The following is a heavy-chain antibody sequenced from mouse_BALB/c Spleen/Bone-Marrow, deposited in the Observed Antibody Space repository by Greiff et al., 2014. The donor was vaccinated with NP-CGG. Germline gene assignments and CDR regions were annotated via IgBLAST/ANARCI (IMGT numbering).Heavy chain of an antibody. D-gene: IGHD1-2*01. V-gene: IGHV4-1*02. J-gene: IGHJ3*01. CDR1: GFDFSSYW. CDR3: ARMHYYGYVAY. Sequence: EVHLVESGGGLVQPGGSLKLSCAASGFDFSSYWMSWVRQAPGKGLEWIGDINPDSSTINYTPSLRNKFIISRDNAKNTLYLQMSKVRSEDTALYYGARMHYYGYVAYWGQGTLVTVSA. CDR2: INPDSSTI.